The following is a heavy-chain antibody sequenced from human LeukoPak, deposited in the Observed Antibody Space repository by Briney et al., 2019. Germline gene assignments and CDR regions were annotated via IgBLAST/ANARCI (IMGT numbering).Heavy chain of an antibody. CDR1: GGSFSGYY. CDR2: INHVGST. Sequence: SETLSLTCAVYGGSFSGYYWSWIRQPPGKGLEWIGQINHVGSTKYNPSLKSRVTISADKSITTAYLQWSSLQASDTAMYYCASQIYSSSSFDYWGQGTLVTVSS. D-gene: IGHD6-6*01. CDR3: ASQIYSSSSFDY. V-gene: IGHV4-34*01. J-gene: IGHJ4*02.